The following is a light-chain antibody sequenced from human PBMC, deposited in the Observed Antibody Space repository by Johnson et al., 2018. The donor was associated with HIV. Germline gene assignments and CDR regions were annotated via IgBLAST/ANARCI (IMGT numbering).Light chain of an antibody. CDR1: SSNIGYNY. V-gene: IGLV1-51*01. J-gene: IGLJ1*01. CDR3: GTWDSSLSAYV. CDR2: DNN. Sequence: QPVLTQPPSVSAAPGQKVTISCSGSSSNIGYNYVSWYQQLPGTAPKLLIYDNNKRPSGIPDRFSASKSGTSATLGITGLQTGDEADYYCGTWDSSLSAYVFGTGTKVTVL.